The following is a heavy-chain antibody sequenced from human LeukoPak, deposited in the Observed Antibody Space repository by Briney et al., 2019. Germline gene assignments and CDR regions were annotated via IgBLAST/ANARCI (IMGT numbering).Heavy chain of an antibody. D-gene: IGHD1-26*01. V-gene: IGHV1-69*05. CDR1: GGTFSSYA. J-gene: IGHJ4*02. CDR3: AIGYNGRPVCFDF. Sequence: ASVKVSCKASGGTFSSYAISWVRQAPGQGLEWMGGIIPIFGTANYAQKFQGRVTITTDESTSTAYMELSSLRSEDTAVYYCAIGYNGRPVCFDFWGQGTPVTVSS. CDR2: IIPIFGTA.